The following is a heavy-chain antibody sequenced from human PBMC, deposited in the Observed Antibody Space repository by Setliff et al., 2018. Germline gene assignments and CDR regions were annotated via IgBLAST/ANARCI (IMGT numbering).Heavy chain of an antibody. D-gene: IGHD3-22*01. CDR2: IYSSGST. CDR1: GGSISSGDYY. CDR3: ARESRYYYDNLGTLDY. Sequence: PSETLSLTCTVPGGSISSGDYYWSWIRQPPGKGLEWIGYIYSSGSTYYNPSLKSRVSISVDTSKNQFSLKLSSVTAADTAVYYCARESRYYYDNLGTLDYWGQGTLVTVSS. J-gene: IGHJ4*02. V-gene: IGHV4-30-4*08.